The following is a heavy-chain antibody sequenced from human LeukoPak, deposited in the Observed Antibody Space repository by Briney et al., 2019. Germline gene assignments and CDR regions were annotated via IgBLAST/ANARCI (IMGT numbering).Heavy chain of an antibody. Sequence: AVKVSCKASGNTLITHYISWVRQAPGQGLEWLGRIVPIVGVANSAQKFQGRVTITADRSTNTAYMELSSLTFDDTAVYYCARHSSRGHYYDFDSWGQGTLVTVSA. CDR3: ARHSSRGHYYDFDS. CDR1: GNTLITHY. J-gene: IGHJ4*02. D-gene: IGHD3-22*01. CDR2: IVPIVGVA. V-gene: IGHV1-69*02.